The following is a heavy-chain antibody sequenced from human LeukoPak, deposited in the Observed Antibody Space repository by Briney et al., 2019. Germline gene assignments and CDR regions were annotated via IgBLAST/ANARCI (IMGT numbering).Heavy chain of an antibody. CDR3: ARGVFRDGYNYGALDY. J-gene: IGHJ4*02. Sequence: ASVKVSCKASGGTFSSYAISWVRQAPGQGLEWMGGIIPIFGTANYAQKFQGRVTITADESTSTAYMELSSLRSEDTAVYYCARGVFRDGYNYGALDYWGQGTLVTVSS. D-gene: IGHD5-24*01. V-gene: IGHV1-69*13. CDR2: IIPIFGTA. CDR1: GGTFSSYA.